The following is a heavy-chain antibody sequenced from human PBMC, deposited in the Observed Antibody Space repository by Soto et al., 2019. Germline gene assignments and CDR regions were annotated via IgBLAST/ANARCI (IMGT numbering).Heavy chain of an antibody. J-gene: IGHJ4*02. D-gene: IGHD1-1*01. V-gene: IGHV1-69*01. CDR1: GGTFSSYP. CDR2: IIPIFGIV. CDR3: ARPRTTGTTKGYDY. Sequence: QVQLVQSGAEGKKPGSSVKVSCKASGGTFSSYPLSWVRQAPGQGLEWMGGIIPIFGIVNTAQKFQGRVSITADEATSTAYMELSSLRSEDTAVYYCARPRTTGTTKGYDYWGQGTLVTVSS.